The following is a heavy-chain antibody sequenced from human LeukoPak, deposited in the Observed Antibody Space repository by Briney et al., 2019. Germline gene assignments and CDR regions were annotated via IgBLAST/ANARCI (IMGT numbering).Heavy chain of an antibody. Sequence: ASVKVSCKASGGTFSSYAISWVRQAPGQGLEWMGGIIPIFGTVNYAQKFQGRVTITTDESTSTAYMELSSLRSEDTAVYYCASSVPLEMATTPDAFDIWGQGTMVTVSS. CDR1: GGTFSSYA. CDR3: ASSVPLEMATTPDAFDI. V-gene: IGHV1-69*05. D-gene: IGHD5-24*01. J-gene: IGHJ3*02. CDR2: IIPIFGTV.